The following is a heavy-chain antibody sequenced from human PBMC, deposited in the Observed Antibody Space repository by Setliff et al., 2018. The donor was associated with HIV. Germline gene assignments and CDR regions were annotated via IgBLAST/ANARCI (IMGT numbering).Heavy chain of an antibody. CDR1: GGSISSSSYY. J-gene: IGHJ4*02. D-gene: IGHD3-10*01. CDR3: TGDYNSGSYRFDY. Sequence: SETLSLTCTVSGGSISSSSYYWSWIRQPAGKGLEWIGHIYTSGSTSGSTYYNPSLKSRVIISLDTSKNQFSLKLTSVTAADAAVYYCTGDYNSGSYRFDYWGQGTPVTVSS. V-gene: IGHV4-61*09. CDR2: IYTSGST.